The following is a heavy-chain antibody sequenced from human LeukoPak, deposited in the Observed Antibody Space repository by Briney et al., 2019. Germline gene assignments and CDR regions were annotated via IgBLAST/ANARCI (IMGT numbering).Heavy chain of an antibody. CDR1: GYSFTSYW. D-gene: IGHD6-6*01. Sequence: GESLKISCKGSGYSFTSYWIGWVRQMAEKGLEWMGIIYPGDSDTRYSPSFQGQVTISADKSISTAYLQWSSLKASDTAMYYCTRVMVAARGGYYFDYWGQGTLVTVSS. J-gene: IGHJ4*02. CDR2: IYPGDSDT. V-gene: IGHV5-51*01. CDR3: TRVMVAARGGYYFDY.